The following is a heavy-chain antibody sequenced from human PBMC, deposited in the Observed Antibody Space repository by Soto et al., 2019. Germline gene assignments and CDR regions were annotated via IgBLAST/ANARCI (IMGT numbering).Heavy chain of an antibody. Sequence: PGGSLRLSCAASGFTFSIYSMNWFRQAPGKGLEWVSSISSSSSYIYYADSVKGRFTISRDNAKNSLYLQMNSLRAEDTAVYYCARVLVDSIYYYGMDVWGQGTTVTVSS. CDR2: ISSSSSYI. D-gene: IGHD2-21*01. CDR1: GFTFSIYS. V-gene: IGHV3-21*01. CDR3: ARVLVDSIYYYGMDV. J-gene: IGHJ6*02.